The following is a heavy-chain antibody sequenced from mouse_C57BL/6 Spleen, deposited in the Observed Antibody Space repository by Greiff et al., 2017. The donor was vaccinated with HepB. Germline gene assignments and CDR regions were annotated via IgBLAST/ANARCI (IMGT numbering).Heavy chain of an antibody. V-gene: IGHV1-50*01. CDR2: IDPSDSYT. D-gene: IGHD4-1*01. CDR3: ARGTGTGY. CDR1: GYTFTSYW. J-gene: IGHJ2*01. Sequence: QVQLKQPGAELVKPGASVKLSCKASGYTFTSYWMQWVKQRPGQGLEWIGEIDPSDSYTNYNQKFKGKATLTVDTSSSTAYMQLSSLTSEDSAVYYCARGTGTGYWGQGTTLTVSS.